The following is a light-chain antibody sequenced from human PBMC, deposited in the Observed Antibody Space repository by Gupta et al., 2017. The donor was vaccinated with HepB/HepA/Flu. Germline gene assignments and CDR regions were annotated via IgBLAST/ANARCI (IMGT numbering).Light chain of an antibody. J-gene: IGLJ2*01. V-gene: IGLV3-21*04. CDR2: YDS. CDR1: NIGSKS. Sequence: SYVLTQPPSVSVAPGKTARITCGGNNIGSKSVHWYQQKPGQAPVLVIYYDSDRPSWIPERFSGSNSGNTATLTISRVEAGDEADYYCQVWDSSSDPVVFGGGTKLT. CDR3: QVWDSSSDPVV.